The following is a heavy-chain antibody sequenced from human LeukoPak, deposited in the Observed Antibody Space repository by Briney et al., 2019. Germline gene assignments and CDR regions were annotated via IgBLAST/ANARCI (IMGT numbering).Heavy chain of an antibody. D-gene: IGHD1-26*01. Sequence: ASVKVSCKASGYTFTSYYMHWVRQAPGQGLEWMGIINPSGGSTTYAQRFQGRVTMTRDLSTSTVYMELSSLRSEDTAVYYCAKLKTVGAIPNPDYWGQGTLVTVSS. CDR3: AKLKTVGAIPNPDY. CDR1: GYTFTSYY. J-gene: IGHJ4*02. V-gene: IGHV1-46*01. CDR2: INPSGGST.